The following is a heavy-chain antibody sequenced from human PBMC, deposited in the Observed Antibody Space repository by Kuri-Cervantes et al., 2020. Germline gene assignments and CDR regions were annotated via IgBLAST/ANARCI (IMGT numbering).Heavy chain of an antibody. CDR3: GKDLGVESVYYYDY. V-gene: IGHV3-23*01. CDR2: ISASGGNT. Sequence: LSLTCAASGFTFSDYYMSWVRQAPGKGLEWVSAISASGGNTYYADTVKGRFTVSRDNSKNTLYLQMNTLRAEDTAVYYCGKDLGVESVYYYDYWGQGTLVTVSS. CDR1: GFTFSDYY. D-gene: IGHD3-22*01. J-gene: IGHJ4*02.